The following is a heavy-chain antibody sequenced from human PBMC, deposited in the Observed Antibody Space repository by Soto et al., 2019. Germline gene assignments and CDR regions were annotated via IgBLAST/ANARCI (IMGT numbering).Heavy chain of an antibody. Sequence: GGSLRLSCAASGFTFSSYDMHWVRQATGKGLEWVSAIGTAGDTYYPGSVKGRFTISRENAKNSLYLQMNSLRAGDTAVYYCARVHSSSPKAYGMDVWGQGTTVTV. CDR1: GFTFSSYD. V-gene: IGHV3-13*01. CDR3: ARVHSSSPKAYGMDV. J-gene: IGHJ6*02. D-gene: IGHD6-6*01. CDR2: IGTAGDT.